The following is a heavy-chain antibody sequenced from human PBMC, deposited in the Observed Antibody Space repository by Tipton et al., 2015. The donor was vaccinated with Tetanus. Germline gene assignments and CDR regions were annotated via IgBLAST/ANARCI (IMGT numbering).Heavy chain of an antibody. V-gene: IGHV3-30*03. CDR3: ARRSLTNYGLDV. CDR2: ISHGGGYK. D-gene: IGHD1-1*01. J-gene: IGHJ6*02. Sequence: SLRLSCEVSGFTFSSYGMHWVRRAPGKELEWVADISHGGGYKYYADSVQGRFTISRDHAKNTVYLQMNSLRAEDTAVYFCARRSLTNYGLDVWGQGTPVTVSS. CDR1: GFTFSSYG.